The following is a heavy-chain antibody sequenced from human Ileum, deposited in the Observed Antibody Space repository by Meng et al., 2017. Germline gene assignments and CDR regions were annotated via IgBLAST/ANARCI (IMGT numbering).Heavy chain of an antibody. J-gene: IGHJ4*02. CDR2: INADSGVT. CDR3: SRDITGDGVTHIDF. CDR1: GYNFNGYN. Sequence: QVQLVKSGTEVKKPEASVKVSCKASGYNFNGYNIQWVRQVPGQGLEWLGYINADSGVTQYAQKFQGRVTLTRDTSIRTAYMELRNLRSDDTAIYFCSRDITGDGVTHIDFWGQGTLVTVSS. D-gene: IGHD7-27*01. V-gene: IGHV1-2*02.